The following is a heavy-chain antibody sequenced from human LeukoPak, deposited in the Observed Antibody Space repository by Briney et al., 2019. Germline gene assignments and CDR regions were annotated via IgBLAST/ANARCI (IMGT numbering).Heavy chain of an antibody. J-gene: IGHJ4*02. Sequence: GGSLRLSCAVPGFTFDDYAMHWVRQVPGKGLEWVSGINWNSDSIGYAVRGRFTISRDNAKNSLYLQMNSLRVEDTASYYCVTNGGGDSGYGNFDYWGQGTLVTVSS. CDR1: GFTFDDYA. D-gene: IGHD5-12*01. V-gene: IGHV3-9*01. CDR2: INWNSDSI. CDR3: VTNGGGDSGYGNFDY.